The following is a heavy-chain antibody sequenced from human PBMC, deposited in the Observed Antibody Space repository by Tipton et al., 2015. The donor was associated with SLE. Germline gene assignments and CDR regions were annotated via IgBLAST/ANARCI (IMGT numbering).Heavy chain of an antibody. CDR1: GDSVSTNSAA. D-gene: IGHD6-13*01. CDR3: ARGGIPYSASWYGYFFDY. V-gene: IGHV6-1*01. Sequence: GLVKPSQTLSLTCAISGDSVSTNSAAWTWIRQSPSRGLEWLGRTYYRSKWYSDYAVSVKSRIIINPDTSKNQFSLKLSSVTAADTAVYSCARGGIPYSASWYGYFFDYWGLGSLVTVSS. CDR2: TYYRSKWYS. J-gene: IGHJ4*02.